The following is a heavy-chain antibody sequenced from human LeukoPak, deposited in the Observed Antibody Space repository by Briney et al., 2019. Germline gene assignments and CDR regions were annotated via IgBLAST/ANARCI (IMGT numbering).Heavy chain of an antibody. J-gene: IGHJ4*02. CDR1: GFTFSSYG. CDR3: ARGPSSNWSGLDF. V-gene: IGHV3-30*03. CDR2: ISYDGSNR. Sequence: PGGSLRLSCAASGFTFSSYGMHWVRQAPGKGLEWVAVISYDGSNRYYADSVKGRFTISRDNAKNTLYLQVNNLRAEDTAVYYCARGPSSNWSGLDFWDQGTLLTVSS. D-gene: IGHD6-13*01.